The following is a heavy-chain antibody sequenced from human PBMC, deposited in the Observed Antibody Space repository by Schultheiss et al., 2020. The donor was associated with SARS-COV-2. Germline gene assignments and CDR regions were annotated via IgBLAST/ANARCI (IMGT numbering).Heavy chain of an antibody. CDR2: IKQDGSEK. Sequence: GESLKISCAASGFTFSSYSMNWVRQAPGKGLEWVANIKQDGSEKYYVDSVKGRFTISRDNAKNSLYLQMNSLRAEDTAVYYCARDGRSRIAARNWFDPWGQGTLVTVSS. J-gene: IGHJ5*02. V-gene: IGHV3-7*01. CDR3: ARDGRSRIAARNWFDP. CDR1: GFTFSSYS. D-gene: IGHD6-6*01.